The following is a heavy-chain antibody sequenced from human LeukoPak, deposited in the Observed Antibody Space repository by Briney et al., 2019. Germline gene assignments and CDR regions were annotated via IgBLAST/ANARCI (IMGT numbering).Heavy chain of an antibody. CDR3: ARDRYGSSSPFDY. CDR1: GFPFGKYW. CDR2: IWYDGSKT. V-gene: IGHV3-33*07. D-gene: IGHD6-6*01. Sequence: PGGSRRPSCVASGFPFGKYWMSWVRQAPGKGLEWVAVIWYDGSKTYHADSVKGRFTISRDNSKNTLYLQMNSLRAEDTAVYYCARDRYGSSSPFDYWGQGTLVTVSS. J-gene: IGHJ4*02.